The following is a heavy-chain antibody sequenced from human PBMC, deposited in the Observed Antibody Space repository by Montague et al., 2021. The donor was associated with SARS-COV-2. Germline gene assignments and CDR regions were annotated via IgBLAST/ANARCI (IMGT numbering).Heavy chain of an antibody. J-gene: IGHJ3*01. CDR1: GGSISSSSYY. V-gene: IGHV4-39*01. CDR2: IYYSGST. Sequence: SETLSLTCTVSGGSISSSSYYWGWIRQPPGKGLEWIVSIYYSGSTYYNPSLKIRVTISAYTSKNQFSLKPSSVTAAATAVYYCARQGNSSGWFKPDAFDVWGQGTMVTVSS. CDR3: ARQGNSSGWFKPDAFDV. D-gene: IGHD6-19*01.